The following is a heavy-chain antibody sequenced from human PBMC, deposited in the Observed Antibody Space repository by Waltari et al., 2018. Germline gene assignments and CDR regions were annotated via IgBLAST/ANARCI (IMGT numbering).Heavy chain of an antibody. CDR3: TRADGMTDLDY. V-gene: IGHV3-49*04. J-gene: IGHJ4*02. CDR2: IRSKTYGGAP. CDR1: WFNFGDFA. Sequence: EVQLAEYGGGLVQPGRSLRLSCPRSWFNFGDFAMTWVRQVPGKGLEWVGFIRSKTYGGAPEYAASVKGRFTISRDDSKSVAYLQMNSLRTEDTALYYCTRADGMTDLDYWGQGALVTVSS.